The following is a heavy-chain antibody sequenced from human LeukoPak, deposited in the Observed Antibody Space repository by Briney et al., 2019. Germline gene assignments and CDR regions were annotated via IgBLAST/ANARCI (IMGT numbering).Heavy chain of an antibody. CDR1: GFTFSGYA. J-gene: IGHJ4*02. Sequence: GGSLRLSCAASGFTFSGYAMNWVRQAPGKGLEWLSHISSTGGTIYYADSVKGRLTVSRDNAKNSLYLQMNSLRAEDTAVYYCAKSDPYGDSLIEIWGQGALVTVSS. D-gene: IGHD4-17*01. CDR3: AKSDPYGDSLIEI. CDR2: ISSTGGTI. V-gene: IGHV3-48*03.